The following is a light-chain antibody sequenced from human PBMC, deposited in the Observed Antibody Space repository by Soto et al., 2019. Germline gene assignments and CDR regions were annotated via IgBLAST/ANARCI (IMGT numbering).Light chain of an antibody. V-gene: IGLV2-14*03. CDR1: SSDVGGYNY. CDR2: EVS. J-gene: IGLJ2*01. CDR3: CSYAGSSSFRVL. Sequence: QSVLTQPASVSGSPGQSITISCTGTSSDVGGYNYVSWSQQHPGKAPKLLISEVSNRPSGVSNRFSGSKSGNTASLTISGLQADDEAEYYCCCCSYAGSSSFRVLFGGGTKLTVL.